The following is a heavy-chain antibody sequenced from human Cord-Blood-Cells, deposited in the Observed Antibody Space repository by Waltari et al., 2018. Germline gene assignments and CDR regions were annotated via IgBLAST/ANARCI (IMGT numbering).Heavy chain of an antibody. J-gene: IGHJ3*02. V-gene: IGHV1-8*01. Sequence: QVQLVQSGAEVKKPGASVKVSCKASGYTFTSYDINWVRQATGQGLEWMGWMNPSCGNTGYSQKIQGRVTMTGNTSISTADMELGSLRSEDTAVYYCARGISSWCAFDIWGQGTMVTVSS. CDR2: MNPSCGNT. CDR3: ARGISSWCAFDI. D-gene: IGHD6-13*01. CDR1: GYTFTSYD.